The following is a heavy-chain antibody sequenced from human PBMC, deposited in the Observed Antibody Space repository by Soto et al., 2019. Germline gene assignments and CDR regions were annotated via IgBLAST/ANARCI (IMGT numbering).Heavy chain of an antibody. V-gene: IGHV1-69*13. CDR2: IIPIFGTA. CDR1: GGTSSSYA. CDR3: ARGEYYDILTGRNWFDP. D-gene: IGHD3-9*01. Sequence: SVKVSCKASGGTSSSYAISWVRQAPGQGLEWMGVIIPIFGTANYAQKFQGRVTITEDESTSTSYMELSNLRSEDTAVYYCARGEYYDILTGRNWFDPWGQGTLVTVSS. J-gene: IGHJ5*02.